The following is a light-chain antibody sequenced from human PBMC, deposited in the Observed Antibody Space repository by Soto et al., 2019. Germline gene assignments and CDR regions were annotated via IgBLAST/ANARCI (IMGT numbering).Light chain of an antibody. J-gene: IGKJ1*01. CDR3: QQSYSTPRGT. CDR1: QSISSY. Sequence: DIQMTQSPSSLSASVGDRVTITCRASQSISSYLYWYQQKPGKAPKLLIYAASSLQSGVPSRFSRSGARTDFALSISSRQPEDFATYYCQQSYSTPRGTFGQGTKVEI. V-gene: IGKV1-39*01. CDR2: AAS.